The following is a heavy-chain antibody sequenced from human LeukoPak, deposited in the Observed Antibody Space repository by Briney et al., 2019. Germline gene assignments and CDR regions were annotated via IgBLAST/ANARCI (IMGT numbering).Heavy chain of an antibody. CDR3: ASLDSSSGWFDP. CDR1: GTSISSSGYF. Sequence: SETLSLTCSVSGTSISSSGYFWGWVRQPPGRGLEWIGSLHYAGSTFYKPSLNSRVTISGDTSKNQFSLRLRSVTAAGTAVYYCASLDSSSGWFDPWGQGTLVTVSS. V-gene: IGHV4-39*01. CDR2: LHYAGST. J-gene: IGHJ5*02. D-gene: IGHD3-22*01.